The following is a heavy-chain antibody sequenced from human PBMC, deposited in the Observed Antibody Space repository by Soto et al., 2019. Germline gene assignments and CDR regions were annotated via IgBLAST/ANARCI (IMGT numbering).Heavy chain of an antibody. J-gene: IGHJ4*02. CDR1: GFTFSSYG. CDR2: ISYDGSNK. CDR3: AKERFIVGEPDD. Sequence: GGSLRLSCAASGFTFSSYGMHWVRQAPGKGLEWVAVISYDGSNKYYADSVKGRFTISRDNSKNTLYLQMNSLRAEDTAVYYGAKERFIVGEPDDWGQGTLVNVSS. D-gene: IGHD1-26*01. V-gene: IGHV3-30*18.